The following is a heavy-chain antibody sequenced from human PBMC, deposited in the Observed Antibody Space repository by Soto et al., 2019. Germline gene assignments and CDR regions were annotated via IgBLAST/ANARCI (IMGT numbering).Heavy chain of an antibody. CDR1: GGTFGSYA. CDR2: IIPMYGPA. D-gene: IGHD3-10*01. J-gene: IGHJ5*02. Sequence: QVPLVQSGAEVKKPGSSVTVSCKASGGTFGSYAIHWVRQAPGQGLEWMGGIIPMYGPAKYAQRFQGRVTITEDESTTTVYMELTSLTSQDTAVYYCARVTSMVRGVIDNWFDPWGHGTLVTVSS. V-gene: IGHV1-69*01. CDR3: ARVTSMVRGVIDNWFDP.